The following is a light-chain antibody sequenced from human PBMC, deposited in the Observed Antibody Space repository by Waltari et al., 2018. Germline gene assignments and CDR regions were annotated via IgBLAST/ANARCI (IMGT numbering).Light chain of an antibody. CDR2: DNQ. Sequence: QSVLTQPPSVSAAPGQKVTISCAGSGGNYVSWFKQFPGEAPRLIIYDNQKRRPGIPYRFSVSRSGATATLEITGLQTGDEAHYYCGTWESSLSAVVFGGGTKVTVL. CDR3: GTWESSLSAVV. V-gene: IGLV1-51*01. J-gene: IGLJ2*01. CDR1: GGNY.